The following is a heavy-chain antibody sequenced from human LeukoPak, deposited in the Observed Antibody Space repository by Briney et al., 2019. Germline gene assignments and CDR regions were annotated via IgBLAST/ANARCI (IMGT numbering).Heavy chain of an antibody. CDR2: IYYSGST. J-gene: IGHJ4*02. Sequence: SETLSLTCTVSGGSISSYYWSWIRQPPGKGLEWIGYIYYSGSTNYNPSLKSRVTISVDTSKNQFSLKLSSVTAADTAVYYCARAVIAVAGTPFDYWGQGTLVTVSS. CDR3: ARAVIAVAGTPFDY. V-gene: IGHV4-59*08. D-gene: IGHD6-19*01. CDR1: GGSISSYY.